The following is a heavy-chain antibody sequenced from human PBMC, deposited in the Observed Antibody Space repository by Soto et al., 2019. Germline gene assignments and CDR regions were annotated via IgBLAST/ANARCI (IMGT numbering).Heavy chain of an antibody. V-gene: IGHV4-34*01. CDR2: ISQSGNT. J-gene: IGHJ4*02. D-gene: IGHD6-6*01. Sequence: SETLSLTCSIYSGSFSGYYWSWIRQPPGKGLEWIGEISQSGNTNYSPSLKSRVSISIDTSKKQFSLNLASVSAADTAVYYCARAPKVSGSSQTRPDFWGQSTLVTVSS. CDR3: ARAPKVSGSSQTRPDF. CDR1: SGSFSGYY.